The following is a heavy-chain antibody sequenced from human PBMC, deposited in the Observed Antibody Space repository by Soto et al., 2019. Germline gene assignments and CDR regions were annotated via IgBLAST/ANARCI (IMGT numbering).Heavy chain of an antibody. D-gene: IGHD2-15*01. CDR2: IYHSGST. Sequence: QLQLQESGSGLVKPSQTLSLTCAVSGGSISSGGYSWSWIRQPPGKGLEWIGYIYHSGSTYYNPSPQSRVTISXXRXKXXVSLKLSSVTAADTAVYYCARGCGSCYSSYPQFGPWGQGTLVTVSS. V-gene: IGHV4-30-2*01. CDR3: ARGCGSCYSSYPQFGP. J-gene: IGHJ5*02. CDR1: GGSISSGGYS.